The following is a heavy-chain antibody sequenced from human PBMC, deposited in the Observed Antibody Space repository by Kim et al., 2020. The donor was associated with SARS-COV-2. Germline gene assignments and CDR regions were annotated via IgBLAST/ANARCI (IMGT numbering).Heavy chain of an antibody. CDR2: ISYIGNT. J-gene: IGHJ6*02. V-gene: IGHV4-59*01. Sequence: SETLSLTCTVSGGSINSFYWSWTRQPPGKGLEWIGYISYIGNTNYNPSLKSRVTISVDTSKNQFSLKLSSVTAADTAVYYFARASGTLTTFYYHGMDVWGQGTTVTVSS. D-gene: IGHD4-4*01. CDR1: GGSINSFY. CDR3: ARASGTLTTFYYHGMDV.